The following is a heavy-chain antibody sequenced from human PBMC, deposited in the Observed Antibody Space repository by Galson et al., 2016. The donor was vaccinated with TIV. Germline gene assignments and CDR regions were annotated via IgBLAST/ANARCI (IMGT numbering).Heavy chain of an antibody. CDR3: ARDIGGYDFDY. V-gene: IGHV4-59*01. J-gene: IGHJ4*02. CDR2: VYYTGGT. D-gene: IGHD5-12*01. Sequence: SETLSLTCTVSGGSMRDSYWSWIRQTPGKGLEWIGYVYYTGGTKYNPSLKRRVTISVDTSKNQFSLRLSSVTAADTAMYYCARDIGGYDFDYWGQGTLVAVSS. CDR1: GGSMRDSY.